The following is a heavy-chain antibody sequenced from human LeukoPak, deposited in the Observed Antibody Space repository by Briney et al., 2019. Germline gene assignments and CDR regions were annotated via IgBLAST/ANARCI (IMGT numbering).Heavy chain of an antibody. Sequence: SETLSLTCTVSGGSISSSSYYWGWIRQPPGKGLEWIGSIYYSGSTYYNPSLKSRVTISVDTSKNQFSLKLSSVTAADTAVYYCAGDSSSSGGYYFDYWGQGTLVTVSS. CDR1: GGSISSSSYY. J-gene: IGHJ4*02. D-gene: IGHD6-6*01. CDR2: IYYSGST. V-gene: IGHV4-39*07. CDR3: AGDSSSSGGYYFDY.